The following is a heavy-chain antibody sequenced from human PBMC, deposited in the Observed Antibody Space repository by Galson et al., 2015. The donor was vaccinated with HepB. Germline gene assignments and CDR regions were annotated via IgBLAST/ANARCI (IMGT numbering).Heavy chain of an antibody. J-gene: IGHJ2*01. D-gene: IGHD2-21*02. CDR2: IIPILGIA. V-gene: IGHV1-69*04. CDR1: GGTFSSYA. Sequence: SVKVSCKASGGTFSSYAISWVRQAPGQGLEWMGRIIPILGIANYAQKFQGRVTITADKSTSTAYMELSSLRSEDTAVYYCARAICGGDCYPTTLRWYFDLWGRGTLVTVSS. CDR3: ARAICGGDCYPTTLRWYFDL.